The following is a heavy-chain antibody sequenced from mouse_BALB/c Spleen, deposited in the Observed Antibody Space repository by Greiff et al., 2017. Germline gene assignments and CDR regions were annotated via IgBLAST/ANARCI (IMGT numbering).Heavy chain of an antibody. CDR2: IWAGGST. Sequence: QVQLKESGPGLVAPSQSLSITCTVSGFSLTSYGVHWVRQPPGKGLEWLGVIWAGGSTNYNSALMSRLSISKDNSKSQVFLKMNSLQTDDTAVYYCARAPYDYYAMDYWGQGTSVTVSS. CDR3: ARAPYDYYAMDY. J-gene: IGHJ4*01. V-gene: IGHV2-9*02. D-gene: IGHD6-5*01. CDR1: GFSLTSYG.